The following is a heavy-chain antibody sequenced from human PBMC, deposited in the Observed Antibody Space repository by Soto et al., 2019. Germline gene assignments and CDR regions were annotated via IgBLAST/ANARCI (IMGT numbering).Heavy chain of an antibody. Sequence: QVQLQESGPGLVKPSETLSLTCTVSGGSVSSGSYYWSWIRQPPGKGLEWIGYIYYSGSTNHNPSLKSRVTISVDTSKNQFSLKLSSVTAADTAVYYCASSLDYGDEGGYFDYWGQGTLVTVSS. CDR3: ASSLDYGDEGGYFDY. J-gene: IGHJ4*02. V-gene: IGHV4-61*01. CDR1: GGSVSSGSYY. D-gene: IGHD4-17*01. CDR2: IYYSGST.